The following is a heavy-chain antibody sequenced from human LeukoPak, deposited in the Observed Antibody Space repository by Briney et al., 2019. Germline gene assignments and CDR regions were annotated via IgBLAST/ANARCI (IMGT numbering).Heavy chain of an antibody. D-gene: IGHD3-16*01. CDR3: AKSDGDIGGGSFDY. Sequence: PGGSLRLSCAASGFTFSTYGMHWVRQAPGKGLEWVALISFDGSEKYCADSVKGRFTISRDNSKNTFYLQMNSLKPEDTAVYYCAKSDGDIGGGSFDYWGQGTLVTVSS. CDR1: GFTFSTYG. CDR2: ISFDGSEK. V-gene: IGHV3-30*18. J-gene: IGHJ4*02.